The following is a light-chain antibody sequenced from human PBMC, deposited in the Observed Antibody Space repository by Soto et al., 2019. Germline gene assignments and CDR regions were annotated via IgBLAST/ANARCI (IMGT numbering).Light chain of an antibody. CDR2: GAS. V-gene: IGKV3-20*01. J-gene: IGKJ4*01. CDR3: QQYGSSPPLT. CDR1: QSVSSSY. Sequence: EIVLTQSPGTLSLSPGERATLSYRASQSVSSSYLAWYQQKPGQAPRRLIYGASSRAAGIPDRFSGSGSGTDFTRTISRLEPEDFAVYYCQQYGSSPPLTFGGGTKVEIK.